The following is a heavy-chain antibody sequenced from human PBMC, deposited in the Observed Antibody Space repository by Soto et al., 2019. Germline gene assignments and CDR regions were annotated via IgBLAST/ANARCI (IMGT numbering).Heavy chain of an antibody. J-gene: IGHJ4*02. CDR2: VHPGNRHT. V-gene: IGHV1-3*01. CDR3: ARLQYSTGWTHSFDH. CDR1: GYTLTLNP. Sequence: ASVKVSCKASGYTLTLNPIHWVREVPEQRLEWIGWVHPGNRHTKYSQKFQDRVTFTRDTSATTVYLELSGLTSEDTAVSYCARLQYSTGWTHSFDHWGQGSPVTVSS. D-gene: IGHD6-19*01.